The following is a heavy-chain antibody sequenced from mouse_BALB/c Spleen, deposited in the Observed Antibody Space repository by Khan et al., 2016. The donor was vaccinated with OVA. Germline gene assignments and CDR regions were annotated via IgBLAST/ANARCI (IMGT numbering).Heavy chain of an antibody. V-gene: IGHV1-7*01. D-gene: IGHD1-1*01. CDR1: GYTFINYW. CDR2: INPCTGYT. Sequence: QIQLVQSGAELAKPGASVKMSCKASGYTFINYWILWVKQRPGQGLEWIGYINPCTGYTEYTQYFKDKATLTADKSPSTAYMQLNSLTSEESAIYYYARRGLRWDLDDWGQGTTLTVSS. CDR3: ARRGLRWDLDD. J-gene: IGHJ2*01.